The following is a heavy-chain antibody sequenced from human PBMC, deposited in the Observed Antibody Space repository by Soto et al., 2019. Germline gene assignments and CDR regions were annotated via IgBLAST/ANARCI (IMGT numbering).Heavy chain of an antibody. CDR2: ISYDGSTT. J-gene: IGHJ5*02. D-gene: IGHD4-4*01. Sequence: QVQLVESGGGVVQPGRSLRLSCAASGFTFSSHAMHWVRQAPGKGLEWLAIISYDGSTTYHADSVKGRFVISRDNSKNTLYLQMDSLKTDDTAVYFCARHLASTVTTSDWFDPWGQGTLVTVSS. CDR3: ARHLASTVTTSDWFDP. V-gene: IGHV3-30*09. CDR1: GFTFSSHA.